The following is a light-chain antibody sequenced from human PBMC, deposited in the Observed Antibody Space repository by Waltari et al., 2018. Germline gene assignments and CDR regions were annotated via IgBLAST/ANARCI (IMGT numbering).Light chain of an antibody. J-gene: IGLJ3*02. Sequence: QSALTQPRSVSGSPGQSVTISCTGTSSDVGAYNYVSWYQQHPARAPKLMIYAVSDGPSGVPVCFPGARAGNTATLTISGLQAEDGADYYCCSDAGSSTLVFGGGTTLTVV. CDR1: SSDVGAYNY. V-gene: IGLV2-11*01. CDR2: AVS. CDR3: CSDAGSSTLV.